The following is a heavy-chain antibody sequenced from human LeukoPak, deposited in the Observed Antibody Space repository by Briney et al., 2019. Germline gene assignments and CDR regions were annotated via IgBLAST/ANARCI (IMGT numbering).Heavy chain of an antibody. CDR1: RYTFTSYD. J-gene: IGHJ6*03. Sequence: ASVTVSCMASRYTFTSYDINWVRQAAGQGLEWMGWMNPNSGNTDYAQKFQGRVTMTRNTSISTAYMELSSLRSEDTAVYYCARGVMTYYYMDVWGKGTTVTVSS. D-gene: IGHD2-21*01. V-gene: IGHV1-8*01. CDR2: MNPNSGNT. CDR3: ARGVMTYYYMDV.